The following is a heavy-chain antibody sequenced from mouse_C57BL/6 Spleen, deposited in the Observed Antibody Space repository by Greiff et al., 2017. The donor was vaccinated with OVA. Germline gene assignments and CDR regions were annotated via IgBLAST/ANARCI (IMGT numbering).Heavy chain of an antibody. D-gene: IGHD2-4*01. Sequence: EVKLVESGGGLVKPGGSLKLSCAASGFTFSDYGMHWVRQAPEKGLEWVAYISSGSSTIYYADTVKGRFTISRDNAKNTLFLQMTSLRSEDTAMYYCAKYDYDRNAMDYWGQGTSVTVSS. CDR3: AKYDYDRNAMDY. CDR2: ISSGSSTI. CDR1: GFTFSDYG. V-gene: IGHV5-17*01. J-gene: IGHJ4*01.